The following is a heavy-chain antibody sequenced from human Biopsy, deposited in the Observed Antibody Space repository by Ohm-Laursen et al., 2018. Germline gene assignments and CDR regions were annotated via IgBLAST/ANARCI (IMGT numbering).Heavy chain of an antibody. CDR1: GFTFSTYD. CDR2: IGTAGDT. Sequence: GSLRLSCAASGFTFSTYDIHWVRQTTGKGLEWVSAIGTAGDTFYPASVRGRFTISRDNAKNSVYLQMNSLRAGDTAVYYCTCRYGDSPLWGQGTMVTVSS. V-gene: IGHV3-13*01. D-gene: IGHD4-17*01. CDR3: TCRYGDSPL. J-gene: IGHJ3*01.